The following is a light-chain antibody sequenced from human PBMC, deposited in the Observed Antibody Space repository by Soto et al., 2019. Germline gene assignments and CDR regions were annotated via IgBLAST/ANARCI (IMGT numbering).Light chain of an antibody. J-gene: IGLJ1*01. Sequence: QSALTQPASVSGSPGQSITISCTGTSSDVGSYNLVSWYQQHPGKAPKLMIYEVSKRPSGVSNRFSGSKSGNTASLTISGLQAEDEADYCCCSYAGSSTFSYVFGTGTKVTAL. CDR3: CSYAGSSTFSYV. V-gene: IGLV2-23*02. CDR1: SSDVGSYNL. CDR2: EVS.